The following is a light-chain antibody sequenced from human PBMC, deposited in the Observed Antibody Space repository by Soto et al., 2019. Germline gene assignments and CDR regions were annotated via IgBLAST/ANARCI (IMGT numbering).Light chain of an antibody. V-gene: IGKV1-5*01. CDR3: QHYDPYSYT. J-gene: IGKJ2*01. CDR1: QSISTW. Sequence: DIQMTQSPSILSASLGDRVTFTCRASQSISTWLAWYQLKPGNAPKLLIYGASSLGSGVPSRFSGSGSGTEFTLSISSLQPEDFATYYCQHYDPYSYTFGQGTKLEIK. CDR2: GAS.